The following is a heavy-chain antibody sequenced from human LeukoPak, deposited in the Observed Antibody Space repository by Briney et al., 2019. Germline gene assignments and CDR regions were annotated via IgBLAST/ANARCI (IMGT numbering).Heavy chain of an antibody. J-gene: IGHJ4*02. V-gene: IGHV4-59*08. CDR3: ASVIGYCSSSSCFGYFDY. D-gene: IGHD2-2*01. Sequence: SETLSLTCTVSGGSISSYYWSWIRQPPGKGLEWVGYIYYSGSTNYNPSLKSRVTTSVDTSKNQLSLKLSSVTAAATAVYYCASVIGYCSSSSCFGYFDYWGQGALGTVS. CDR1: GGSISSYY. CDR2: IYYSGST.